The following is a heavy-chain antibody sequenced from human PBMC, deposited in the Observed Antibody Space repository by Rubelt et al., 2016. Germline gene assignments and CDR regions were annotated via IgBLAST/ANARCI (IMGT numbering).Heavy chain of an antibody. CDR3: ARSIQVESEGDP. CDR2: ISSSSSYI. Sequence: EVQLVESGGGLVQPGGSLRLSCAASGFTFSSYWMHWVRQAPGKGLVWVSSISSSSSYIYYADSVKVRFPISRDNYKNSRHLKMTSLVAVDVCVSYLARSIQVESEGDPWGQGTLVTVSS. D-gene: IGHD3-3*01. V-gene: IGHV3-21*01. CDR1: GFTFSSYW. J-gene: IGHJ5*02.